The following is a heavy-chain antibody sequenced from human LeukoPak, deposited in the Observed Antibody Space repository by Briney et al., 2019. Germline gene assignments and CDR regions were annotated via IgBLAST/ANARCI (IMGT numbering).Heavy chain of an antibody. CDR2: IYHSGST. D-gene: IGHD3-3*01. J-gene: IGHJ4*02. CDR1: GGSISSSNW. Sequence: PSGTLSLTCAVSGGSISSSNWWSWVRPPPGKGLEWIGEIYHSGSTNYNPSLKSRVTISVDTSKNQFSLKLSSVTAADTAVYYCARQHPIFGVSFSFDYWGQGTLVTVSS. CDR3: ARQHPIFGVSFSFDY. V-gene: IGHV4-4*02.